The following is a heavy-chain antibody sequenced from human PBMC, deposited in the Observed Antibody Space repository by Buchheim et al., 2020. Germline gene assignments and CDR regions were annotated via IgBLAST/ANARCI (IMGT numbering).Heavy chain of an antibody. CDR2: TIPVFHRP. CDR3: ATSESVLGQLYVQQ. V-gene: IGHV1-69*12. CDR1: GGTFSDFG. J-gene: IGHJ1*01. D-gene: IGHD5/OR15-5a*01. Sequence: QVQLEQSGAEVKEPGSSVKVSCKASGGTFSDFGIYWVRQARGQGLEWMGGTIPVFHRPTSSQKFQGRVTFSADEHTNTGFMELSSLRSDDTAVYCCATSESVLGQLYVQQWGQGTL.